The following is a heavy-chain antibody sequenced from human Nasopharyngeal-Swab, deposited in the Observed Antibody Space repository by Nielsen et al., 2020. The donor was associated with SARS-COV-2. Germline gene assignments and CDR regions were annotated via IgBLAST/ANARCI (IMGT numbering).Heavy chain of an antibody. CDR3: ARAVIPIANFDY. CDR1: GFTVSSNY. D-gene: IGHD3-16*02. J-gene: IGHJ4*02. V-gene: IGHV3-53*01. CDR2: IYSGGST. Sequence: GESLKISCAASGFTVSSNYMSWVRQAPGKGPEWVSVIYSGGSTYYADSVKGRFTISRDNSKNTLYLQMNSLRAEDTAVYYCARAVIPIANFDYWGQGTLVTVSS.